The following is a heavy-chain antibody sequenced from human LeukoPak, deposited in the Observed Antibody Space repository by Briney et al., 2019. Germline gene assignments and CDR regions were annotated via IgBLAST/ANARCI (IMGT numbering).Heavy chain of an antibody. V-gene: IGHV4-34*01. J-gene: IGHJ4*02. CDR3: GRDSDYYDSSGYSPFDY. D-gene: IGHD3-22*01. Sequence: ASETLSLTCAVYGGSFSGYYWSWIRQPPGKGLEWIGEINHSGSTNYNPSLKSRVTISVDTSKNQFSLKLSSVTAADTAVYYCGRDSDYYDSSGYSPFDYWGQGTLVTVSS. CDR1: GGSFSGYY. CDR2: INHSGST.